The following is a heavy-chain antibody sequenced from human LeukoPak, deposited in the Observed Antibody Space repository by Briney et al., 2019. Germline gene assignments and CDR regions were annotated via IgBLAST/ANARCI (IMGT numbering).Heavy chain of an antibody. CDR2: ISGNGGRT. J-gene: IGHJ4*02. Sequence: GGSLRLSCVASGITFSNYAMSWVRQAPGKGLEWVSAISGNGGRTYYADSVKGRFTTSRDNSKNTLNLQMHRLRVEDTAVYYCTRVMWDSSGYPIDYWGQGSLVTVSS. V-gene: IGHV3-23*01. CDR3: TRVMWDSSGYPIDY. D-gene: IGHD3-22*01. CDR1: GITFSNYA.